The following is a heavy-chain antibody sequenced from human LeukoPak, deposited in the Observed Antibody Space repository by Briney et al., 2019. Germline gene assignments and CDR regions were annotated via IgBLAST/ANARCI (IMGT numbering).Heavy chain of an antibody. J-gene: IGHJ3*02. D-gene: IGHD3-22*01. V-gene: IGHV3-43D*03. CDR1: GSTFDDYG. CDR3: ATGSYYYDSSGYYCGYDALNI. CDR2: ISWDGGSP. Sequence: SGGSLRLSCAASGSTFDDYGMSWVRQAPGKGLEWVSLISWDGGSPHYADSVKGRFTISRDNSKNSLYLQMNSLRAEDTALYYCATGSYYYDSSGYYCGYDALNIWGQGTMVTVSS.